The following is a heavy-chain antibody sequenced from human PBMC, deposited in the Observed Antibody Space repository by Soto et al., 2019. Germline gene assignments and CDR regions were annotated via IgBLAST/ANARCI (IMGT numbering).Heavy chain of an antibody. J-gene: IGHJ5*02. Sequence: QVQLVESGGGVVQPGRSLRLSCAASGFTFSSYGMHWVRQAPGKGLEWVAVISYDGSNKYYADSVKGRFTISRDNSKNTLYLQMNSLRAEDTAVYYCAKEEYCSSTSCYGAANWFDPWGQGTLVTVSS. CDR3: AKEEYCSSTSCYGAANWFDP. V-gene: IGHV3-30*18. CDR1: GFTFSSYG. CDR2: ISYDGSNK. D-gene: IGHD2-2*01.